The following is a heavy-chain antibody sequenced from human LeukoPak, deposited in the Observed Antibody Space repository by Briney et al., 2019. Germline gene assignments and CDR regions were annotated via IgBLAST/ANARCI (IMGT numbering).Heavy chain of an antibody. CDR1: GFTVSRTY. Sequence: GGALRLSCAASGFTVSRTYMSWVRQAPGRGLEGGAVTYSGGSTYYADSVKGRFTISRDNSKNTLYLQMNSLRAEDTAVYYCARDKGSSDDFDYWGQGTLVTVSS. CDR3: ARDKGSSDDFDY. J-gene: IGHJ4*02. V-gene: IGHV3-53*05. CDR2: TYSGGST. D-gene: IGHD6-6*01.